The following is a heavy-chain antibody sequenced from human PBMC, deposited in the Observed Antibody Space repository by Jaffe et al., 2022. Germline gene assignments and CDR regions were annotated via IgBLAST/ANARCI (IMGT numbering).Heavy chain of an antibody. D-gene: IGHD6-19*01. CDR1: GFTFSSYS. CDR2: ISSSSSTI. J-gene: IGHJ4*02. CDR3: ARALWYSSGRRVFDY. Sequence: EVQLVESGGGLVQPGGSLRLSCAASGFTFSSYSMNWVRQAPGKGLEWVSYISSSSSTIYYADSVKGRFTISRDNAKNSLYLQMNSLRAEDTAVYYCARALWYSSGRRVFDYWGQGTLVTVSS. V-gene: IGHV3-48*01.